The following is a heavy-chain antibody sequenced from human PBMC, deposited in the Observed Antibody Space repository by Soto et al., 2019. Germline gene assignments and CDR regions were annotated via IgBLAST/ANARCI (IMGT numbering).Heavy chain of an antibody. V-gene: IGHV4-30-2*03. D-gene: IGHD1-26*01. CDR2: ISYSGST. CDR3: ARHRASGTYYNALGY. Sequence: SETLSLTCAVSGGSISSGGYSWSWIRQPPGKGLEWIGYISYSGSTYYSPSLKSRVTISVDTSKNQFSLKLSSVTAADTAVYFCARHRASGTYYNALGYWGLGTLVTVSS. J-gene: IGHJ4*02. CDR1: GGSISSGGYS.